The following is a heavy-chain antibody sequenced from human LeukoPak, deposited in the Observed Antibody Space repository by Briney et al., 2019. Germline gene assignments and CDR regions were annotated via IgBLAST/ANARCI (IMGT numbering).Heavy chain of an antibody. CDR3: ARELPRTWSGYYTHDAFDI. CDR1: GGSISSYY. CDR2: IYYSGST. V-gene: IGHV4-59*01. Sequence: SETLSLTCTVSGGSISSYYWSWIRQPPGKGLEWIGYIYYSGSTNYNPSLKSRVTISVDTSKNQFSLKLSSVTAADTAVYYCARELPRTWSGYYTHDAFDIWGQGTMVTVSS. D-gene: IGHD3-3*01. J-gene: IGHJ3*02.